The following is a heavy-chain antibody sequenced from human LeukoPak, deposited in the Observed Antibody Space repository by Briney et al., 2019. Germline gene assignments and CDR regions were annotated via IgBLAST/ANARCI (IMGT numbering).Heavy chain of an antibody. CDR2: IYTSGST. D-gene: IGHD3-10*01. CDR1: GGSISSYY. Sequence: SETLSLTCTVSGGSISSYYWSWIRQPAGKGLEWIGRIYTSGSTNYNPSLKSRVTMSVDTSKNQFSLNVKSVTAADTAVYYCARLPLGAFGEVLNFDSWGQGTPVTVSS. V-gene: IGHV4-4*07. CDR3: ARLPLGAFGEVLNFDS. J-gene: IGHJ4*02.